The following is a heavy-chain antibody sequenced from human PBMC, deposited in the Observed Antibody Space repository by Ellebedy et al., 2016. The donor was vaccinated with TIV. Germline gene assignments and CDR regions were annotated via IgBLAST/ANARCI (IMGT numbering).Heavy chain of an antibody. CDR2: INPDNGNT. J-gene: IGHJ3*02. Sequence: AASVKVSCKASGYTFTGYYLHWVRQAPGPGLEWMGWINPDNGNTKYAQNFQGRVTMTRDTSISTAYMEVNRLTSDDTAVYFCARASSGYNTPKNDAFDMWGQGTRVTVSS. CDR1: GYTFTGYY. D-gene: IGHD3-22*01. CDR3: ARASSGYNTPKNDAFDM. V-gene: IGHV1-2*02.